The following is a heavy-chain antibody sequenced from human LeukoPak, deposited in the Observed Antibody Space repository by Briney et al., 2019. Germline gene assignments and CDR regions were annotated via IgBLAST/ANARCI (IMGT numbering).Heavy chain of an antibody. CDR1: GYTFTSYG. CDR2: ISAYNGNT. Sequence: GASVTVSCKASGYTFTSYGISWVRQAPGQGLEWMGWISAYNGNTNYAQKLQGRVTMTTDTSTSTAYMELRSLRSDDTAVYYCARDRREYSSSWYGERTIDYWGQGTLVTVSS. D-gene: IGHD6-13*01. CDR3: ARDRREYSSSWYGERTIDY. J-gene: IGHJ4*02. V-gene: IGHV1-18*01.